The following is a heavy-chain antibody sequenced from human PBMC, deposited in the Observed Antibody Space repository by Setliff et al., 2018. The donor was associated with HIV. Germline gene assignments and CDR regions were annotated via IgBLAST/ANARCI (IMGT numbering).Heavy chain of an antibody. Sequence: PSETLSLTCTVSGGSISSSSYYWGWIRQPPGKGLEWIGSIHYSGSTSYNPSLKSRVTMSVDTSKNQFSLKLSSVTAADTAVYYCARVMGIGIAAAGTRWFDPWGQGTLVTVS. V-gene: IGHV4-39*07. D-gene: IGHD6-13*01. CDR2: IHYSGST. J-gene: IGHJ5*02. CDR1: GGSISSSSYY. CDR3: ARVMGIGIAAAGTRWFDP.